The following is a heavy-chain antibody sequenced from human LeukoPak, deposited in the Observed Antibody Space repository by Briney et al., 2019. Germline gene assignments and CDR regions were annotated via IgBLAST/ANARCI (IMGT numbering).Heavy chain of an antibody. CDR2: MSSSSSYI. Sequence: GGSLRLSCAASGFTFRSYSMNWVRQAPGKGLEWVSSMSSSSSYIYYADSVKGRFTISRDNAKNSLYLQMNSLRTEDTAVDYCARAVAYYYDSSGYYHDYWGQGTLVTVSS. CDR3: ARAVAYYYDSSGYYHDY. CDR1: GFTFRSYS. J-gene: IGHJ4*02. D-gene: IGHD3-22*01. V-gene: IGHV3-21*01.